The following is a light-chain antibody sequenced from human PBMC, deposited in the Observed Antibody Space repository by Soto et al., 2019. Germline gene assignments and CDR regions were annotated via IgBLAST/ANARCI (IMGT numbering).Light chain of an antibody. Sequence: AIQMTQFPSSLSASVGDRVTITCRASQDIRSYLGWYQQRPGKAPKLLIYATSSLQSGVPSRFSGSGSGTDFTLTISSLQPEDFATYYCLQDYSYPLTVGGGTKVDIK. CDR2: ATS. CDR1: QDIRSY. CDR3: LQDYSYPLT. J-gene: IGKJ4*01. V-gene: IGKV1-6*01.